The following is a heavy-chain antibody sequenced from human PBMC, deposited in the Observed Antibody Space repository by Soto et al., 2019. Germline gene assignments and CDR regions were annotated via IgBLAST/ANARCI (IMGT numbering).Heavy chain of an antibody. CDR2: IGGRGFST. CDR1: GFTFSKYD. V-gene: IGHV3-23*01. J-gene: IGHJ1*01. D-gene: IGHD4-17*01. CDR3: ARGLTTAVTTWFATPPPHPPVPFHH. Sequence: GGSLRLSCAASGFTFSKYDLSWVRQAPGKGLEWVSGIGGRGFSTYYADSVKGRFTISRDNSKNTLFLQMNSLRAEDTAVYYCARGLTTAVTTWFATPPPHPPVPFHHWGQGTLVTVSS.